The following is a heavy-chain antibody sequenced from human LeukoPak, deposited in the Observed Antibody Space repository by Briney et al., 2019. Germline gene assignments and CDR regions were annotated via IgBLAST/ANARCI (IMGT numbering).Heavy chain of an antibody. CDR3: AREGDSTVTTDY. CDR1: GFTFSRYW. V-gene: IGHV3-7*01. J-gene: IGHJ4*02. CDR2: IKKDGSEK. D-gene: IGHD4-17*01. Sequence: AGGSLRLSCEASGFTFSRYWMSWVRQAPGKGLEWVANIKKDGSEKYYVDSVKGRFTISRDNAENSLYLQMNSLRVEDTAVYYRAREGDSTVTTDYWGQGTLVTVSS.